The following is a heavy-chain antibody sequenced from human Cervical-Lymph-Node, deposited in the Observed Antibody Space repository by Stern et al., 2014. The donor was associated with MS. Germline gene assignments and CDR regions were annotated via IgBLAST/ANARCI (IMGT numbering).Heavy chain of an antibody. CDR2: IGYYKDTT. J-gene: IGHJ3*02. CDR3: ARGLLGSENAFDI. D-gene: IGHD2-15*01. CDR1: GYTFTSYG. Sequence: VQLVESGAEVKKPGASVKVSCKASGYTFTSYGISWVRQDPGQGLEWMGLIGYYKDTTNDAQKLQSSVPMTTDTSTSAAFMLLRSLTSDDAAVYCCARGLLGSENAFDIWGQGTMVTVSS. V-gene: IGHV1-18*01.